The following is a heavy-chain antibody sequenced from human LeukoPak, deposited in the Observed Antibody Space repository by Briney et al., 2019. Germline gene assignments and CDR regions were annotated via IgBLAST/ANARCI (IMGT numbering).Heavy chain of an antibody. CDR3: AKEVYSDSSGYFDY. CDR2: ISGSGTST. CDR1: GFTFSSYA. Sequence: GGSLRLSCAPSGFTFSSYAMSWVRQAPGKWLEWVSCISGSGTSTYYADCVKGWFTLSRDNSKNALYLQMNSLRADETAVYYCAKEVYSDSSGYFDYWGEGTLVTVSS. D-gene: IGHD3-22*01. V-gene: IGHV3-23*01. J-gene: IGHJ4*02.